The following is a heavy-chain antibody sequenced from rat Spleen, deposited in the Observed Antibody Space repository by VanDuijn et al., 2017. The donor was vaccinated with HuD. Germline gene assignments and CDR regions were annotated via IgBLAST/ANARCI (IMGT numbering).Heavy chain of an antibody. CDR3: TRGYVMDA. J-gene: IGHJ4*01. V-gene: IGHV5S13*01. CDR1: GFTFTNFD. Sequence: EVRLVESWGGLVQPGRSLKLSCAASGFTFTNFDMAWVRQAPTKGLEWIASISTGGTNTYYRGSVKGRFTISRDNAKNTQYLQMDSLRSEETATYYCTRGYVMDAWGQGASVTVSS. CDR2: ISTGGTNT.